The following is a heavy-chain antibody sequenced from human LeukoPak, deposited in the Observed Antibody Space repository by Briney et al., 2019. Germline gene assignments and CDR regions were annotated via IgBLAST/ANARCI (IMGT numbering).Heavy chain of an antibody. D-gene: IGHD6-19*01. V-gene: IGHV3-23*01. J-gene: IGHJ4*02. CDR1: GFTFNNYA. Sequence: PGGSLRLSCAASGFTFNNYAMSWVHQAPGKGLEWVSVISGSGGSTYFADSVKGRFTISRDNSKNTLYLQMNSLRVEDTAVYYCAKSASGWFVDYWGQGTLVTVSP. CDR2: ISGSGGST. CDR3: AKSASGWFVDY.